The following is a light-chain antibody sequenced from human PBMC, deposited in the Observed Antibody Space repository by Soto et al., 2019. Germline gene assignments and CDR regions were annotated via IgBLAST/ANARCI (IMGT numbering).Light chain of an antibody. CDR2: DAS. V-gene: IGKV1-5*01. CDR1: ESISIW. Sequence: DIQMTQSPSTLSGSVGDRVTITCRARESISIWLAWYQQKPGRAPKLLIYDASILESGVPSRFSGSGSGTDFTLTISSLQPDDFATYYCQQYNSYRTFGQGTKVDIK. CDR3: QQYNSYRT. J-gene: IGKJ1*01.